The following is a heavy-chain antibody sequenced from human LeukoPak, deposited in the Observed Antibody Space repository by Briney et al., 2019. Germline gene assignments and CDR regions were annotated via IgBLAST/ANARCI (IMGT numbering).Heavy chain of an antibody. V-gene: IGHV3-23*01. D-gene: IGHD3-3*02. CDR1: GFTFSSYA. J-gene: IGHJ4*02. CDR2: ISGSGGRT. CDR3: ARVRLADERAWAY. Sequence: GGSLRLSCAASGFTFSSYAMSWVRQAPGKGLEWVSAISGSGGRTYYTDYVKGRFTISRDNSKNTLYLQISSLRSDDTAVYFCARVRLADERAWAYWGQGTLVTVSS.